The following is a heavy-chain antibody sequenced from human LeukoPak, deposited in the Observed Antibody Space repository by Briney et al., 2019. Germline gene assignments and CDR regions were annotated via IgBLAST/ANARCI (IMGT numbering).Heavy chain of an antibody. J-gene: IGHJ3*02. D-gene: IGHD3-9*01. CDR1: GGTFSSYA. CDR2: IIPIFGTA. CDR3: EDGIRDFDWLRVDFDI. V-gene: IGHV1-69*13. Sequence: ASVKVFCKASGGTFSSYAISWVPQAPGQGLDWMGGIIPIFGTANYAQKFQGRVTITADESTSTVYMELSSLRSEDMFFFQAEDGIRDFDWLRVDFDIWGQGTMVTVSS.